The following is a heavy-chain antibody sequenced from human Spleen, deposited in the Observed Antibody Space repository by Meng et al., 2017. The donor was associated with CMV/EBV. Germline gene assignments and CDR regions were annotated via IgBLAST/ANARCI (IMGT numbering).Heavy chain of an antibody. D-gene: IGHD6-13*01. V-gene: IGHV1-69*05. J-gene: IGHJ5*02. CDR1: GYTFTGYY. Sequence: SVKVSCKASGYTFTGYYIHWVRQAPGQGLEWMGGIIPIFGTANYAQKFQGRVTITTDESTSTAHMELSSLRFEDTAVYYCARVVAQQLARNWFDPWGQGTLVTVSS. CDR3: ARVVAQQLARNWFDP. CDR2: IIPIFGTA.